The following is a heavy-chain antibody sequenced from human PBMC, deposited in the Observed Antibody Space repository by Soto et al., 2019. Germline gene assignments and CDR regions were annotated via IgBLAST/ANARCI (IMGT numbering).Heavy chain of an antibody. CDR3: VIEFGYCSSTSCYARFWFDP. CDR1: GGSISSGGYY. Sequence: SETLSLTCTVSGGSISSGGYYWSWIRQHPGKGLEWIGYIYYSGSTYYKPSLKSRVTISVDTSKNQFSLKLSSVTAADTAVYFCVIEFGYCSSTSCYARFWFDPWGQGTLVTVSS. J-gene: IGHJ5*02. CDR2: IYYSGST. V-gene: IGHV4-31*03. D-gene: IGHD2-2*01.